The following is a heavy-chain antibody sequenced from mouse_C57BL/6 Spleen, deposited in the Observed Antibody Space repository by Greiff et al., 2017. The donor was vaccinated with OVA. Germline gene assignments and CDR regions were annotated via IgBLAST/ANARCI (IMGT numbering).Heavy chain of an antibody. V-gene: IGHV2-5*01. CDR1: GFSLTSYG. Sequence: VKLMESGPGLVQPSQSLSITCTVSGFSLTSYGVHWVRQSPGKGLEWLGVIWRGGSTDYTAAFMSRLSITKDNSKSQVFFKMNSLQADDTAIYYCAKGGYDDYYAMDYWGQGTSVTVSS. CDR3: AKGGYDDYYAMDY. J-gene: IGHJ4*01. CDR2: IWRGGST. D-gene: IGHD2-2*01.